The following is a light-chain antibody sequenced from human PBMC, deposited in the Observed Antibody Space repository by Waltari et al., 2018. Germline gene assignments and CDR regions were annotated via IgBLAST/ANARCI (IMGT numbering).Light chain of an antibody. Sequence: QSALTQPASVSGSPGQSITISCTGTSSDVGGYNLVSWPQQHPGKAPKLILYEVSNRPPGVPNRFSGSKSGNTASLTISGLQAEDEADYYCTSYITTRGDWVFGGGTKLTVL. CDR1: SSDVGGYNL. CDR3: TSYITTRGDWV. CDR2: EVS. V-gene: IGLV2-14*01. J-gene: IGLJ3*02.